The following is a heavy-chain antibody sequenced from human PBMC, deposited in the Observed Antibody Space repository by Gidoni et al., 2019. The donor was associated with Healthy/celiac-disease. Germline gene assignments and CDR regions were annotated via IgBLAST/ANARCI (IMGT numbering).Heavy chain of an antibody. Sequence: EVQLVESGGGLVQPGGSLRLSCAASGFTFSSYDMHWVRQATGKGLEWVSAIGTSGDTYYPDSVKGRFTISRENAKNSLYLQMNSLRAGDTAVYYCARSGSPHSSSWDYFDYWGQGTLVTVSS. D-gene: IGHD6-13*01. CDR3: ARSGSPHSSSWDYFDY. CDR2: IGTSGDT. CDR1: GFTFSSYD. J-gene: IGHJ4*02. V-gene: IGHV3-13*01.